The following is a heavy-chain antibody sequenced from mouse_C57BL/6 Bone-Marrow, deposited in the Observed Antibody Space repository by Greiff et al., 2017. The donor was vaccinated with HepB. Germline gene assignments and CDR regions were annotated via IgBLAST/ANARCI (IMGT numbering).Heavy chain of an antibody. V-gene: IGHV1-81*01. CDR3: ARSRTTVVARFAN. D-gene: IGHD1-1*01. J-gene: IGHJ3*01. Sequence: VQLQQSGAELARPGASVKLSCTASGYTFPRYGISWVQPRTGQGLEWIGEIYPRRGNTYYNEKYKCKSTLTADKSSSTAYKELRSLTSEDSAVYYCARSRTTVVARFANWGQGKLVTGTA. CDR2: IYPRRGNT. CDR1: GYTFPRYG.